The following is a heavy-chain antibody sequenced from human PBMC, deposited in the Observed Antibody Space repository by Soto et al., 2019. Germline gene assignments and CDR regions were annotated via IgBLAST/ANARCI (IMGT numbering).Heavy chain of an antibody. J-gene: IGHJ6*02. D-gene: IGHD3-3*01. CDR2: ISGGGSTT. V-gene: IGHV3-74*01. CDR3: ARDRGSDFWRGYYHYYGMDV. CDR1: GFSFSPYA. Sequence: WGSLRLSCAASGFSFSPYAMRWVRQAPGKGLAWFSGISGGGSTTCYADSVKGRFTISRDNAKNTLYLQMNSLRAEDTAVYYCARDRGSDFWRGYYHYYGMDVWGQGTTVTVSS.